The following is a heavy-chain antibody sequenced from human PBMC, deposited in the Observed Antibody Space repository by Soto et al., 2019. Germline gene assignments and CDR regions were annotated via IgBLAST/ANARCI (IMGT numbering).Heavy chain of an antibody. CDR3: ARQIYDSDTGPNFKYYFDS. D-gene: IGHD3-22*01. Sequence: PGESLKISCKGSGYSFAGYWITCVRQKPGKGLEWMGRIDPSDSQTYYSPSFRGHVTISVTKSITTVFLQWSSLRASDTAMYYCARQIYDSDTGPNFKYYFDSWGQGTTVTVPQ. CDR2: IDPSDSQT. V-gene: IGHV5-10-1*01. CDR1: GYSFAGYW. J-gene: IGHJ4*02.